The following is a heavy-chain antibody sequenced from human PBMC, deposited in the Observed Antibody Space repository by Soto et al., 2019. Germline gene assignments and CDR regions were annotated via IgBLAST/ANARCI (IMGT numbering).Heavy chain of an antibody. CDR2: IHTSGST. Sequence: SETLSLTCTVSGGSISSYYWSWIRQPAGKGLEWIGRIHTSGSTNYNPSLKSRVTMSVDTSKNQFSLKLSSVTVADTAVYYCAREEATSYYYYYYGMDVWGQGTTVTVSS. D-gene: IGHD5-12*01. J-gene: IGHJ6*02. V-gene: IGHV4-4*07. CDR1: GGSISSYY. CDR3: AREEATSYYYYYYGMDV.